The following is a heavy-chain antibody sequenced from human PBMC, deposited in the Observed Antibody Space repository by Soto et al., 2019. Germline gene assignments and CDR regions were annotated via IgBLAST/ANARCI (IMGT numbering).Heavy chain of an antibody. V-gene: IGHV3-23*01. CDR1: GLTFSNFGMYA. J-gene: IGHJ6*03. CDR3: ALRYCSRTSCPPLNKFFYMDV. CDR2: ISGSGGTT. D-gene: IGHD2-2*01. Sequence: GGSLRLSCAASGLTFSNFGMYAMSWVRQAPGKGLEWVSGISGSGGTTYYADPVKGRFPISRGNSKRTLDLQMNSLRAEDTAVYYCALRYCSRTSCPPLNKFFYMDVWGKGTTVTVSS.